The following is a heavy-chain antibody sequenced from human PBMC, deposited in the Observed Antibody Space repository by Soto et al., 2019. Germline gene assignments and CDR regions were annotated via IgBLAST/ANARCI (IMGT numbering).Heavy chain of an antibody. D-gene: IGHD2-2*01. Sequence: GGSLRLSCAASGFTFSSYWMSWVRQAPGKGLEWVANIKQDGSEKYYVDSVKGRFTISRDNAKNSLYLQMNSLRAEDTAVYYCARGGDIVVVPAAIPFDPWGQGTLVTVSS. J-gene: IGHJ5*02. CDR3: ARGGDIVVVPAAIPFDP. V-gene: IGHV3-7*01. CDR2: IKQDGSEK. CDR1: GFTFSSYW.